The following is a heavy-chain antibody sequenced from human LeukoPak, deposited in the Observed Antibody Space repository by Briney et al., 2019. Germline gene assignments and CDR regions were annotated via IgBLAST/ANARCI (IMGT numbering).Heavy chain of an antibody. CDR1: GGTFSSYA. CDR2: IIPIFGTA. D-gene: IGHD4-11*01. J-gene: IGHJ4*02. V-gene: IGHV1-69*13. Sequence: GASVKVSCKASGGTFSSYATSWVRQAPGQGLEWMGGIIPIFGTANYAQKFQGRVTITADESTSTAYMELSSLRSEDTAVYYCASMEHDYSNPWPFDYWGQGTLVTVSS. CDR3: ASMEHDYSNPWPFDY.